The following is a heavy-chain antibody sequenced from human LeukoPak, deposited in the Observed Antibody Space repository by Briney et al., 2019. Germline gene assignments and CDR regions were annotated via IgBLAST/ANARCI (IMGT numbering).Heavy chain of an antibody. V-gene: IGHV3-53*01. CDR1: GFTVSSNY. J-gene: IGHJ4*02. D-gene: IGHD5-18*01. CDR3: ARGAVDTGLYYFDY. Sequence: GGSLRLSCAASGFTVSSNYMSWVRQAPGKGLEWVSVIYSGGSTYYADSVKGRFTISRDNSKNTLYLQVNSLRAEDTAVYYCARGAVDTGLYYFDYWGQGTLVTVSS. CDR2: IYSGGST.